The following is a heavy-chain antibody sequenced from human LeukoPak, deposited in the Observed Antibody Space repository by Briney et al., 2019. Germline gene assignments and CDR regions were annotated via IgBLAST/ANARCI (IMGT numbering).Heavy chain of an antibody. J-gene: IGHJ6*02. V-gene: IGHV3-23*01. Sequence: SGGSLRLSCAASGFTFSSYAMSWVRQAPGKGLEWVSAISGSGGSTYYADSVKGRFTISRDNSKNTLYLQMNSLRAGDTAVYYCAKDTASDYYYGMDVWGQGTTVTVSS. CDR3: AKDTASDYYYGMDV. CDR1: GFTFSSYA. CDR2: ISGSGGST.